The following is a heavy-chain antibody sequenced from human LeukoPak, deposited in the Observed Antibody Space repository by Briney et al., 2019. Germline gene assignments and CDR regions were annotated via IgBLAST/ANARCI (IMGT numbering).Heavy chain of an antibody. Sequence: GGSLRLSCAASGFTFSSYAMSWVRQAPGKGLDWVSAISGSGGSTYYADSVKGRFTISRDNSKNTLYLQMNSLRAEDTAVYYCAKDRGWQWLVHWGQGTLVTVSS. V-gene: IGHV3-23*01. CDR1: GFTFSSYA. D-gene: IGHD6-19*01. J-gene: IGHJ4*02. CDR3: AKDRGWQWLVH. CDR2: ISGSGGST.